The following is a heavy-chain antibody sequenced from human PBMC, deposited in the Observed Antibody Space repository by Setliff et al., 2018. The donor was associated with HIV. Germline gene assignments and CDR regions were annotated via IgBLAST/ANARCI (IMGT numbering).Heavy chain of an antibody. J-gene: IGHJ4*02. CDR1: GVSFSDYW. CDR2: IKPDGSEK. V-gene: IGHV3-7*01. CDR3: AREYWGALDY. Sequence: GGSLRLSCVASGVSFSDYWMNWVRQAPGKGLEWVANIKPDGSEKYYVDSVKGRFTISRDGAKNSLYLQMNSLRAEDTAVYYCAREYWGALDYWGQGTLVTVSS. D-gene: IGHD3-16*01.